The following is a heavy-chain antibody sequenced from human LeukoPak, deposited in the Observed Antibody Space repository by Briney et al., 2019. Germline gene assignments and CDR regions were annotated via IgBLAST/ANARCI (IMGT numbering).Heavy chain of an antibody. J-gene: IGHJ4*02. CDR2: ISAYNGNT. CDR3: ARDVEPYYYDCSGYSPFDY. CDR1: GYTFTSYG. V-gene: IGHV1-18*01. Sequence: ASVKVSCKASGYTFTSYGISWVRQAPGQGLEWMGWISAYNGNTNYAQKLQGRVTMTTDTSTSTAYMELRSLRSDDTAVYYCARDVEPYYYDCSGYSPFDYWGQGTLVTVSS. D-gene: IGHD3-22*01.